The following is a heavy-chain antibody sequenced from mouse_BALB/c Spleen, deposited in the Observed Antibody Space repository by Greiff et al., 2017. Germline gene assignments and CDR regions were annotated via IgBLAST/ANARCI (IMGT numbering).Heavy chain of an antibody. V-gene: IGHV2-9*02. CDR3: ARGNDGYYEAWFAY. D-gene: IGHD2-3*01. CDR2: IWAGGST. Sequence: QVQLQQSGPGLVAPSQSLSITCTVSGFSLTSYGVHWVRQPPGKGLEWLGVIWAGGSTNYNSALMSRLSISKDNSKSQVFLKMNSLQTDDTAMYYCARGNDGYYEAWFAYWGQGTLVTVSA. CDR1: GFSLTSYG. J-gene: IGHJ3*01.